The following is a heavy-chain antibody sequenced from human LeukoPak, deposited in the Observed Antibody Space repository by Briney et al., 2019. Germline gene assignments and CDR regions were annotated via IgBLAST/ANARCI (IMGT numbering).Heavy chain of an antibody. CDR1: GGSIGNYY. CDR2: TSYSGNT. CDR3: ARDHGYFGMDV. Sequence: SETLSITCIVSGGSIGNYYWNWIRQPPGKGLEWIGYTSYSGNTIYSPSLKSRVTISIDPFKNQLSLKVTSVTAADTAVYYCARDHGYFGMDVWGQGTTVTISS. J-gene: IGHJ6*02. V-gene: IGHV4-59*01.